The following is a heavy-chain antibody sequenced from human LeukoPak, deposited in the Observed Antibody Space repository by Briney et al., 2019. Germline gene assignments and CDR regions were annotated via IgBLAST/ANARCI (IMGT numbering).Heavy chain of an antibody. Sequence: SETLSLTCTVSGGSISSYYWSWIRQPPGKGLEGIGEINHSGSTNYNPSLKSRVTISVDTSKNQFSLKLSSVTAADTAVYYCARGRIAAAGFYYYYYGMDVWGQGTTVTVSS. CDR3: ARGRIAAAGFYYYYYGMDV. V-gene: IGHV4-34*01. J-gene: IGHJ6*02. CDR2: INHSGST. D-gene: IGHD6-13*01. CDR1: GGSISSYY.